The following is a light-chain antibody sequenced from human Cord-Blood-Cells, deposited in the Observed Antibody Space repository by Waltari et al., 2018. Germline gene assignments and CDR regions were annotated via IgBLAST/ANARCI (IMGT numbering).Light chain of an antibody. V-gene: IGKV3-15*01. CDR1: QSVSSN. J-gene: IGKJ2*01. CDR3: QQYNNWPSPYT. Sequence: EIVMPQSPATLSVSPGERATLSCRASQSVSSNLAWYQQKPGQAPRLLIYGASTRATGIPARFSGSGSGTEFTLTISSLQSEDFAVYYCQQYNNWPSPYTFGQGTKLEIK. CDR2: GAS.